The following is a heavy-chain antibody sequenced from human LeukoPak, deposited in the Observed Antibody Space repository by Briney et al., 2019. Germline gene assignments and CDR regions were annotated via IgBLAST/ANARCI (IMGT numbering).Heavy chain of an antibody. D-gene: IGHD3-22*01. Sequence: ASVKVSCKASGGTFSSYAISWVRQAPGQGLEWMGGIIPIFGNANYAQKFQGRVTITADESTSTAYMELSSLRSEDTAVYYCATQLYYYSSLGAFDIWGQGTMVTVSS. J-gene: IGHJ3*02. CDR3: ATQLYYYSSLGAFDI. V-gene: IGHV1-69*13. CDR2: IIPIFGNA. CDR1: GGTFSSYA.